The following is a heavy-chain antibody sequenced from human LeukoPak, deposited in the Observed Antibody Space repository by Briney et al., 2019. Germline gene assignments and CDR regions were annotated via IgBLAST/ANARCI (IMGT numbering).Heavy chain of an antibody. CDR1: GYTFTSYG. D-gene: IGHD6-6*01. V-gene: IGHV1-18*01. Sequence: ASVKVSCKASGYTFTSYGISWVRQAPGQGLEWMGWISAYNGNTNYAQKLQGRVTMTTDTSTSTAYMELRSLRSDDTAVYYCARSARDTALNRYSWSDPWGQGTLVTVSS. CDR2: ISAYNGNT. J-gene: IGHJ5*02. CDR3: ARSARDTALNRYSWSDP.